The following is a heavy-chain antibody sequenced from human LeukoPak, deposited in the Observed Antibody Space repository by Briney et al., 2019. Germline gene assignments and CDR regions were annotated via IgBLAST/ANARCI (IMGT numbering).Heavy chain of an antibody. Sequence: PSETLSLTCTVSGASTNDDYWIWIRQPPGKRLEWIGYIYYTGSTHYNPSLKSRVTISLDSSKNQFSLKLTSVTSADTAVYYCARGRLVWSGSVSDYYFDYWGQGTLATVSS. CDR3: ARGRLVWSGSVSDYYFDY. CDR2: IYYTGST. V-gene: IGHV4-59*01. J-gene: IGHJ4*01. D-gene: IGHD3-3*01. CDR1: GASTNDDY.